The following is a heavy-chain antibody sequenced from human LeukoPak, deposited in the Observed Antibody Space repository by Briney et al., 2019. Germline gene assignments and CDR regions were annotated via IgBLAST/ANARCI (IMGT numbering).Heavy chain of an antibody. V-gene: IGHV3-74*01. CDR2: INSDGSST. CDR3: ARDRYRGIVATIPLVPFDY. Sequence: GGSLRLSCAASGFTFSSYWMHWVRQAPGKGLVWVSRINSDGSSTNYADSMKGRFTISRDNSKNTLYLQVNSLRAEDTAVYYCARDRYRGIVATIPLVPFDYWGQGTLVTVSS. D-gene: IGHD5-12*01. CDR1: GFTFSSYW. J-gene: IGHJ4*02.